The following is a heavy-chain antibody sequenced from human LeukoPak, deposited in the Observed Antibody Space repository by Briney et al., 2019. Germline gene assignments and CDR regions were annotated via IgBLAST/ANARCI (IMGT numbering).Heavy chain of an antibody. CDR2: INPNSGGT. CDR1: GYTFTSNY. V-gene: IGHV1-2*06. J-gene: IGHJ4*02. D-gene: IGHD4-17*01. CDR3: ARDGYGDYLADY. Sequence: ASVKVSCKASGYTFTSNYIHWVRQAPGQGLEWMGRINPNSGGTNYAQKFQGRVTMTRDTSISTAYMELSRLRSDDTAVYFCARDGYGDYLADYWGQGTLVTVSS.